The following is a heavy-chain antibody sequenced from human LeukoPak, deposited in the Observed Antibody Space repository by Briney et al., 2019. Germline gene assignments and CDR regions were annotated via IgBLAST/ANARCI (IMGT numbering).Heavy chain of an antibody. CDR3: ARLMTAGNFDPYDL. D-gene: IGHD3-9*01. CDR2: MNSAGAYI. Sequence: PGGSLRLSCVVSGFTLTTYTMHWVRQAPGKGLEWVSSMNSAGAYIHYADSVKGRFTISRDNAENSLYLQMNSLRADDTAMYYCARLMTAGNFDPYDLWGQGTLVTVSS. V-gene: IGHV3-21*01. CDR1: GFTLTTYT. J-gene: IGHJ5*02.